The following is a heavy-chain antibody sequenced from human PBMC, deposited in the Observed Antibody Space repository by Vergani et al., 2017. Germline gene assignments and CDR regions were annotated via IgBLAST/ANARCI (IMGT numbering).Heavy chain of an antibody. CDR3: ASGVVPAASRGSYYYYMDV. CDR1: GGTFSSYA. Sequence: QVQLVQSGAEVKKPGSSVKVSCKASGGTFSSYAISWVRQAPGQGLEWMGGIIPIFGTANYAQKFQGRVTITADESTGTAYMELSSLRSEDTAVYYCASGVVPAASRGSYYYYMDVWGKGTTVTVSS. D-gene: IGHD2-2*01. V-gene: IGHV1-69*01. CDR2: IIPIFGTA. J-gene: IGHJ6*03.